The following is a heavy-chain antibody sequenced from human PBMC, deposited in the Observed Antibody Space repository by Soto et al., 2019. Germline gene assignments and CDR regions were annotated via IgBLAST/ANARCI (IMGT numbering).Heavy chain of an antibody. CDR2: IYYSGST. CDR1: GGSISSGGYY. Sequence: QVQLQESGPGLVKPSQTLSLTGTVSGGSISSGGYYWSCIRQHPGQGLAWIGYIYYSGSTYYNPSLKGRVTISVDPSKTQFSLKLSSVTAADTAVYYCARVNPVRGYNWFDPWGQGTLVTVSS. D-gene: IGHD3-16*01. J-gene: IGHJ5*02. V-gene: IGHV4-31*03. CDR3: ARVNPVRGYNWFDP.